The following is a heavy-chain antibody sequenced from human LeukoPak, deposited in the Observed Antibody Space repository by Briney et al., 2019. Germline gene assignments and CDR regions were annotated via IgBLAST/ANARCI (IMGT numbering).Heavy chain of an antibody. D-gene: IGHD5-12*01. CDR1: GFTFSNYW. CDR2: IKQDGSET. V-gene: IGHV3-7*01. Sequence: GGSLRLSCVASGFTFSNYWMSWVRQAPGKGLEWVANIKQDGSETYYVDSMKGRFTISRDNAKNSLYLQMNSLRAEDTAVYYCARDFVGGYDFSPYPDYWGQGTLVTVSS. CDR3: ARDFVGGYDFSPYPDY. J-gene: IGHJ4*02.